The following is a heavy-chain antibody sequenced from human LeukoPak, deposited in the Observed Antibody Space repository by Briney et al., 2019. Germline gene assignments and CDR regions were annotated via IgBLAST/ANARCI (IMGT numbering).Heavy chain of an antibody. CDR2: IYYSGST. CDR3: ARAGAYYYDSSGYSP. J-gene: IGHJ5*02. CDR1: GGSISSYY. D-gene: IGHD3-22*01. Sequence: SETLSLTCTVSGGSISSYYWSWLRQPPGKGLEWIGYIYYSGSTNYNPSLKSRVTISVDTSKNQFSLKLSSVTAADTAVYYCARAGAYYYDSSGYSPWGQGTLVTVSS. V-gene: IGHV4-59*01.